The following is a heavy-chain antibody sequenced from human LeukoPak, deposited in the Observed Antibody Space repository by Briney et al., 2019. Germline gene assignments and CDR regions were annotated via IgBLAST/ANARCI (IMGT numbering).Heavy chain of an antibody. CDR3: ASDSSGWYVFGMDV. J-gene: IGHJ6*02. CDR2: ISSSGSTI. Sequence: GGSLRLSCEASGFTFSSYEMNWVRQAPGKGLEWVSYISSSGSTIYYADSVKGRFTISRDNAKNSLYLQMNSLRAEDTAVYYCASDSSGWYVFGMDVWGQGTTVTVSS. V-gene: IGHV3-48*03. D-gene: IGHD6-19*01. CDR1: GFTFSSYE.